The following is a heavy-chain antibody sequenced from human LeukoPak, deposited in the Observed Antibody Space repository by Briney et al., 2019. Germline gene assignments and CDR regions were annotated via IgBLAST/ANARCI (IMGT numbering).Heavy chain of an antibody. V-gene: IGHV3-74*01. CDR2: INVDGSVT. Sequence: PGGSLRLSCAASGFSFNGYWMHWVRLAPGKGPMWVSCINVDGSVTRYVDSVKGRFTISRDNARNTLYLQMNSLGVEDTAVYYCTRDYNHGMDVWGQGTTVTVSS. CDR3: TRDYNHGMDV. J-gene: IGHJ6*02. CDR1: GFSFNGYW.